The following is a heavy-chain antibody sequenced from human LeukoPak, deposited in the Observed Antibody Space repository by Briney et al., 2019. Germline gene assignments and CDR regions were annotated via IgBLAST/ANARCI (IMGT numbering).Heavy chain of an antibody. V-gene: IGHV1-46*01. CDR3: ARDYYDSSGHQTGIWFDP. J-gene: IGHJ5*02. Sequence: ASVKVSCKASGYTFTSYYMHWVRQAPGQGLEWMGIINPSGGSTSYAQKFQGRVTMTRDMSTSTVYMELSSLRSEDTAVYYCARDYYDSSGHQTGIWFDPWGQGTLVTVSS. CDR1: GYTFTSYY. D-gene: IGHD3-22*01. CDR2: INPSGGST.